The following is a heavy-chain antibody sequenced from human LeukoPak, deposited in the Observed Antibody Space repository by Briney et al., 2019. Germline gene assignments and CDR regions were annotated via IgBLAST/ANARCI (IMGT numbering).Heavy chain of an antibody. J-gene: IGHJ5*02. CDR1: GDSISSYY. CDR3: ATSDTVSTYNWFDP. D-gene: IGHD5/OR15-5a*01. V-gene: IGHV4-4*08. Sequence: SETLSLTCTVSGDSISSYYWSWIRQPPGKGLEWIGYIYTSGGTNYIPSLKGRVTISVDTSKNQFSLNLSSLTAADTAVYYCATSDTVSTYNWFDPWGQGTLVTDS. CDR2: IYTSGGT.